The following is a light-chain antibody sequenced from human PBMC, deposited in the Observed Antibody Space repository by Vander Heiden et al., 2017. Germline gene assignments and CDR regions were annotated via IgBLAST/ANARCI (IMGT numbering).Light chain of an antibody. CDR1: HSISNY. J-gene: IGKJ2*01. CDR3: QQRANWPPYT. CDR2: DAS. Sequence: EIVLTQSPATLSLSPGERATLSCRATHSISNYLAWYQQKPGQAPRLLIFDASNRATGIPARFSGSGSGTDFTLTISSLESEDFAVYYCQQRANWPPYTFGQGTKLEIK. V-gene: IGKV3-11*01.